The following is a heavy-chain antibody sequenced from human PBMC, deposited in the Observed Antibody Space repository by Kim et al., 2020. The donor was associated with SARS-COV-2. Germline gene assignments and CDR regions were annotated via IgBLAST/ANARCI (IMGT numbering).Heavy chain of an antibody. Sequence: SETLSLTCTVSGVSIISGVSYWSWVRQTPGQGLEWLGSIYYTGTTYYNPSVNSRITISVDTSKRQFSLKLSSVTAADTAVYYCARRGAGWADSESSGYRFDSWGQGTLVTVSA. D-gene: IGHD3-22*01. J-gene: IGHJ4*02. CDR2: IYYTGTT. CDR3: ARRGAGWADSESSGYRFDS. CDR1: GVSIISGVSY. V-gene: IGHV4-31*03.